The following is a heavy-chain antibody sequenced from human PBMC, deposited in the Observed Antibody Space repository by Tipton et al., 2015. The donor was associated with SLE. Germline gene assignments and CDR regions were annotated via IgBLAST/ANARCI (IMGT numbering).Heavy chain of an antibody. D-gene: IGHD2-2*01. J-gene: IGHJ6*03. CDR1: GFTFSSYA. Sequence: SLRLSCAASGFTFSSYAMHWVRQAPGKGLEWVAVISHDGSNKYYAESVKGRFTISRDNSKNTLYLQMNTLRAEDTAVYYCARDYCSSTSCGGDYYYYMDVWGKGTTVTVSS. V-gene: IGHV3-30*04. CDR2: ISHDGSNK. CDR3: ARDYCSSTSCGGDYYYYMDV.